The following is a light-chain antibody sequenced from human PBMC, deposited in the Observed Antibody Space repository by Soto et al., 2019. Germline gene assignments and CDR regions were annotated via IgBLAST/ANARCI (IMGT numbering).Light chain of an antibody. CDR1: QSVSSY. CDR3: QQRSTWPPMST. Sequence: EIVLTQSPATLSLSPGERATLSCRASQSVSSYLAWYQQKPGQAPRLLIYDASNRATGIPARFSGSGSGTDFTLTISSLEPEDFAVYYCQQRSTWPPMSTFGQGTKLEIK. CDR2: DAS. J-gene: IGKJ2*01. V-gene: IGKV3-11*01.